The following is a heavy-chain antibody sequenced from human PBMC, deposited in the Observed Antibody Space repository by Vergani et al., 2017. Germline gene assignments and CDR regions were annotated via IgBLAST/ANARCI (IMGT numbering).Heavy chain of an antibody. CDR2: IYPGDSDT. CDR1: RYTFTSYW. J-gene: IGHJ6*02. CDR3: ARHGSSGSYYKEGMDV. V-gene: IGHV5-51*01. D-gene: IGHD3-10*01. Sequence: EVQVVQSGAEVKKPGESLKISCKGSRYTFTSYWIGWVRRMPGKGLEWMGIIYPGDSDTRYSPSFQGQVTISADKSISTAYLQWSSLKASDTAMYYCARHGSSGSYYKEGMDVWGQGTTVTVSS.